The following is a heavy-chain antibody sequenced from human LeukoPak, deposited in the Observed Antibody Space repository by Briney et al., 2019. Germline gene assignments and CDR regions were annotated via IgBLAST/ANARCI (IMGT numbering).Heavy chain of an antibody. CDR3: AREYCSTTICYPSGGYYDY. J-gene: IGHJ4*02. CDR2: IYYSGST. CDR1: GGSISSYY. Sequence: PSETLSLTCTVSGGSISSYYWSWIRQPPGKGLEWIGYIYYSGSTNYNPSLKSRVTISIDTSKNQFSLKLTSVTAADTAVYYCAREYCSTTICYPSGGYYDYWGQGTLVIVSS. D-gene: IGHD2-2*01. V-gene: IGHV4-59*12.